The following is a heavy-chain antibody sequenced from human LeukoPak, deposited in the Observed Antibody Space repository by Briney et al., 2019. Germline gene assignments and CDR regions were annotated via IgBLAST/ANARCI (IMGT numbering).Heavy chain of an antibody. CDR2: ISGSGGST. CDR1: GFTFSSYA. CDR3: AVSHYGGNNDAILVSY. V-gene: IGHV3-23*01. D-gene: IGHD4-23*01. J-gene: IGHJ4*02. Sequence: GGSLRLSCAASGFTFSSYAMSWVRQAPGKGLEWVSAISGSGGSTYYADSVKGRFTISRDNSKNTLYLQMNSLRAKDTAVYYCAVSHYGGNNDAILVSYWGQGTLVTVSS.